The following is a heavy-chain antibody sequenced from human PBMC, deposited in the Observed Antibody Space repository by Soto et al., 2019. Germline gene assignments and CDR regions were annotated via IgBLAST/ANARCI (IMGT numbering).Heavy chain of an antibody. CDR1: GGSISSSNW. V-gene: IGHV4-4*02. D-gene: IGHD3-10*01. CDR2: INHSGST. J-gene: IGHJ6*02. Sequence: PSETLSLTCAVSGGSISSSNWWRWVRQPPGKGLEWIGEINHSGSTNCNPSLKSRVTISVDTSKNQFSLKLSSVTAADKAVYYCARRLLLWFGELDVWGQGTTVTDS. CDR3: ARRLLLWFGELDV.